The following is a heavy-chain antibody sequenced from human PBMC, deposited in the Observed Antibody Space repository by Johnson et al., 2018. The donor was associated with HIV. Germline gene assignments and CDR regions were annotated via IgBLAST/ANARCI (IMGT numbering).Heavy chain of an antibody. Sequence: VQLVESGGGLVQPGGSLRLSCAASGFTFSDHDMHWVRPTEGIGLEWVSAIGTIGDPHYHGSVTGRSTISRENATNFLYLHMNSLATRDTAVYYCARGRPGGPNLLDAAGNDAFDIWGQGTMVTVSS. CDR3: ARGRPGGPNLLDAAGNDAFDI. J-gene: IGHJ3*02. CDR1: GFTFSDHD. CDR2: IGTIGDP. V-gene: IGHV3-13*05. D-gene: IGHD6-13*01.